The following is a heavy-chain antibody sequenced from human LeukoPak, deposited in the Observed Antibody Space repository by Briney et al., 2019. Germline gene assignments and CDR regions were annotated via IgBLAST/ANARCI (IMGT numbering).Heavy chain of an antibody. V-gene: IGHV5-51*01. CDR1: VYSSTIYW. Sequence: GESLKISFKASVYSSTIYWISWVRQMPGKGLEGMGIFYPGDSDTRYSPSFQGQVTISADKSISTAYLEWSRLKASDTAMYYCARRRYYDILTGYRDYAFDIWGQGKMVTVSS. J-gene: IGHJ3*02. CDR3: ARRRYYDILTGYRDYAFDI. CDR2: FYPGDSDT. D-gene: IGHD3-9*01.